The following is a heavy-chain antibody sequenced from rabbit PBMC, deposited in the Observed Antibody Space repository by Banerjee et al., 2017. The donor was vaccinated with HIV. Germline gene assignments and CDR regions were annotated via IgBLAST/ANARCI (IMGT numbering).Heavy chain of an antibody. Sequence: QSLEESGGDLVKPGASLTLTCKASGFSFSNRCVMCWVRQTPGKGLEWIACINSNTGNTVYASWAKGPFTISKTSSTTVTLQMTSLTAADTATYFCATGGDDGLDLWGPGTLVTVS. CDR3: ATGGDDGLDL. D-gene: IGHD2-1*01. CDR1: GFSFSNRCV. J-gene: IGHJ6*01. CDR2: INSNTGNT. V-gene: IGHV1S40*01.